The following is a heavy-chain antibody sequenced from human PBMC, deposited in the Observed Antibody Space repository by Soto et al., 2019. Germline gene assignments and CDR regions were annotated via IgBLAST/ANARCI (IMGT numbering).Heavy chain of an antibody. CDR1: GFTLSNCG. CDR3: ARREQLAPYYFNYYGMDV. V-gene: IGHV3-30*03. J-gene: IGHJ6*02. CDR2: ISFDGSRK. D-gene: IGHD6-6*01. Sequence: GGSLRLSCAASGFTLSNCGMHWVRQAPGKGLEWVAVISFDGSRKYYADSVRDRFTISRDNFKNTVSLEMNSLRGEDSAVYYCARREQLAPYYFNYYGMDVWGQGTTVTVSS.